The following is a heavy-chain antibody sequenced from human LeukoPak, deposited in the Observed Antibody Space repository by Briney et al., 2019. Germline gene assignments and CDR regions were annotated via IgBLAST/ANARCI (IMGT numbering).Heavy chain of an antibody. CDR1: GFSFSTYA. CDR2: VGAGGGST. Sequence: GGSLRLSCAASGFSFSTYAMSWVRQAPGKGLEFVSSVGAGGGSTYYADSVKGRFAISRDNSASTLYLQMNSLRADDTAIYSCAIDPYSSGWMGGDYFDYWGQGTLVTVSS. CDR3: AIDPYSSGWMGGDYFDY. D-gene: IGHD6-19*01. V-gene: IGHV3-23*01. J-gene: IGHJ4*02.